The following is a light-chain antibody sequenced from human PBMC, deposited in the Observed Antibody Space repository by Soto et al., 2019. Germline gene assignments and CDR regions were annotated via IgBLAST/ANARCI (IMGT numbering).Light chain of an antibody. CDR3: QQLNSDWNA. J-gene: IGKJ2*01. CDR1: QGISTY. V-gene: IGKV1-9*01. Sequence: DIQLTQSPSFLSASVGDRVTITCRASQGISTYLAWYLQRPGKAPKLLIYGASTLQSGVPSRFSGSGSGTEFTLTISSLQPEDFGTYYCQQLNSDWNAFGQGTKLEIK. CDR2: GAS.